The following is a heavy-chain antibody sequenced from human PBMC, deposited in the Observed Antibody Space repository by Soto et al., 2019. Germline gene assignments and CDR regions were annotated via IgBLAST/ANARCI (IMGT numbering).Heavy chain of an antibody. J-gene: IGHJ4*02. CDR3: ARGRDSGLYYFDY. D-gene: IGHD2-21*01. Sequence: PGGPLRLSCAASGFTFSNYDMHWVRQATGEGLEWVSTISTAGNTYSPGSVKGRFTISRENAKNSLYLQMNSLRVDDTAVYYCARGRDSGLYYFDYWGQGSPVDVS. CDR2: ISTAGNT. CDR1: GFTFSNYD. V-gene: IGHV3-13*01.